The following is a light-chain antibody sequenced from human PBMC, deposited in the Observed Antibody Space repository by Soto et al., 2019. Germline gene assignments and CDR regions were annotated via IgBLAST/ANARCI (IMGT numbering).Light chain of an antibody. CDR2: GAS. CDR1: QSVNGN. Sequence: EIVMTQSPATLSVFPGERATLSCRASQSVNGNLAWYQQRRGQAPRLLIYGASTRATGIPARFSGSGSGTESALSISRLQSEDFAIYYCQQYHNWPRTFGQGTKVEIK. CDR3: QQYHNWPRT. J-gene: IGKJ1*01. V-gene: IGKV3-15*01.